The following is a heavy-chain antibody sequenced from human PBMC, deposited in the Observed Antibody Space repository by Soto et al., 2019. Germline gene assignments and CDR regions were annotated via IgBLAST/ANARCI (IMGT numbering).Heavy chain of an antibody. V-gene: IGHV3-48*03. Sequence: GGSLRLSCAASGFTFSSYEMNWVRQAPGKGLEWVSYISSGGSTIYYADSVRGRFTISRDDAKNSLYLQMNSLRAEDTAVYYCARDDSGYPSYFHYWGQGTLVTVSS. CDR1: GFTFSSYE. CDR2: ISSGGSTI. D-gene: IGHD3-16*02. J-gene: IGHJ4*02. CDR3: ARDDSGYPSYFHY.